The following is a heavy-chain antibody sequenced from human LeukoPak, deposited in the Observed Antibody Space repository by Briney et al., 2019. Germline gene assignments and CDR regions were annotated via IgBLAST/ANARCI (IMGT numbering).Heavy chain of an antibody. J-gene: IGHJ4*02. CDR1: GFTFNAFG. CDR2: IGTTSGAI. Sequence: PGGSLRLSCAASGFTFNAFGMNWVRQAPGKGLEWVSYIGTTSGAIYYADSVKGRFTISRDSAKNSLYLQMNSLRAEDTALYYCAREVSEGFDFWGQGTLVTVSS. D-gene: IGHD3-22*01. V-gene: IGHV3-48*01. CDR3: AREVSEGFDF.